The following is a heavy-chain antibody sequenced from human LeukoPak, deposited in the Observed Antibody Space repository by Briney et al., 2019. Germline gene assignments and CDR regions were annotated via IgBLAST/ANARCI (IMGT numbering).Heavy chain of an antibody. Sequence: PGGSLRLSCAASGFTFSSYSMNWVRQAPGKGLEWVSSISSSSSYIYYADSVKGRFTISRDNAKKSLYLQMNSLRAEDTAVYYCARGYCTNGVCYKDYYYYYMDVWGKGTTVTVSS. J-gene: IGHJ6*03. CDR1: GFTFSSYS. CDR2: ISSSSSYI. CDR3: ARGYCTNGVCYKDYYYYYMDV. D-gene: IGHD2-8*01. V-gene: IGHV3-21*01.